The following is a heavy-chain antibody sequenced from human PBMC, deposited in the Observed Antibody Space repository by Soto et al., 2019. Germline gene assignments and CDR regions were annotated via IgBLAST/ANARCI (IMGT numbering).Heavy chain of an antibody. J-gene: IGHJ6*02. CDR2: VSSSGSTI. CDR3: ARGAVTYFAWTDTPDRYGMGV. CDR1: GFTFSSYE. V-gene: IGHV3-48*03. D-gene: IGHD3-9*01. Sequence: GGSLRLSCAASGFTFSSYEMNWVRQAPGKGLEWVSYVSSSGSTIYYADSVKGRFTISRDNAKNSLYLQMNSLRAEDTAVYYCARGAVTYFAWTDTPDRYGMGVWRQRTTFTASS.